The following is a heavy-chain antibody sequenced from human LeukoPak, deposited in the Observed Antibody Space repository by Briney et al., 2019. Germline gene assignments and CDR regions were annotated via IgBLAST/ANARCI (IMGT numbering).Heavy chain of an antibody. CDR2: MNPNSGNT. CDR1: GYTFTSYD. V-gene: IGHV1-8*03. CDR3: AREDGYNSDGNDY. D-gene: IGHD5-24*01. J-gene: IGHJ4*02. Sequence: ASVKVSCKASGYTFTSYDINWVRQATGQGLKWMGWMNPNSGNTGYAQKFQGRVTITRNTSISTAYMELSSLRSEDTTVYYCAREDGYNSDGNDYWGQGTLVTVSS.